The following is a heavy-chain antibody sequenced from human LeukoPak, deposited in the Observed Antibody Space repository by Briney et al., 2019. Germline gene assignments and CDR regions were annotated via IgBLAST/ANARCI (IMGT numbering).Heavy chain of an antibody. D-gene: IGHD5-18*01. CDR2: ISSSSSYI. CDR3: AKNTAMVYFADY. Sequence: GGSLRLSCAASGFTFSSYSMNWVRQAPGKGLEWVSSISSSSSYIYYADSVKGRFTISRDNAKNSLYLQMNSLRAEDTAVYYCAKNTAMVYFADYWGQGTLVTVSS. V-gene: IGHV3-21*04. CDR1: GFTFSSYS. J-gene: IGHJ4*02.